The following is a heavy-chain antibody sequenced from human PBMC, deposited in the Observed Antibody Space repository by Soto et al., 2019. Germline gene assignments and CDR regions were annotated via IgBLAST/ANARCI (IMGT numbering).Heavy chain of an antibody. CDR2: IIPIFGTA. V-gene: IGHV1-69*12. CDR3: ARDRSRGGYSYGFPHFDY. J-gene: IGHJ4*02. CDR1: GGTFSSYA. Sequence: QVQLVQSGAEVKKPGSSVKVSCKASGGTFSSYAISWVRQAPGQGLEWMGGIIPIFGTANYAQKFQGRVTITADESTXTXFRGLRSRRSEDTAVYYCARDRSRGGYSYGFPHFDYWGQGTLVTVSS. D-gene: IGHD5-18*01.